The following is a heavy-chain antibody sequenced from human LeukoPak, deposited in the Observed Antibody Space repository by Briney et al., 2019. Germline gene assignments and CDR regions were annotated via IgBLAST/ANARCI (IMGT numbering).Heavy chain of an antibody. CDR2: INHSGGT. CDR3: ARLGAGPTYYDFWGGYSSFYFDY. J-gene: IGHJ4*02. CDR1: GGSFSGYY. Sequence: PSETLSLTCAVYGGSFSGYYWSWIRQPPGKGLEWIGEINHSGGTNYNPSLKSRVTISVDTSKNQFSLKLSSVTAADTAVYYCARLGAGPTYYDFWGGYSSFYFDYWGQGTLVTVSS. V-gene: IGHV4-34*01. D-gene: IGHD3-3*01.